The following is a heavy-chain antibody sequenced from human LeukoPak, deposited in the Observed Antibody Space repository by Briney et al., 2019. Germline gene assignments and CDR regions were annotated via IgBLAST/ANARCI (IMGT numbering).Heavy chain of an antibody. D-gene: IGHD3-10*01. J-gene: IGHJ4*02. CDR3: ARTGDNGYYGSGSPPLDFDY. CDR1: GGSFSGYH. V-gene: IGHV4-34*01. Sequence: SETLSLTCGVYGGSFSGYHWTWIRLRPGKGLEWIGDINHSGSTHYNPSLKSRVTIPVDTSNNQFSLKLHSVTAADTAVYYCARTGDNGYYGSGSPPLDFDYWGQGTLVTVSS. CDR2: INHSGST.